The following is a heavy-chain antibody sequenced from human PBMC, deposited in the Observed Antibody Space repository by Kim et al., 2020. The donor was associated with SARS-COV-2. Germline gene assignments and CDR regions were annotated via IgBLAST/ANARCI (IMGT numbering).Heavy chain of an antibody. D-gene: IGHD3-10*01. CDR2: ISAYNGNT. Sequence: ASVKVSCKASGYTFTSYGISWVRQAPGQGLEWMGWISAYNGNTNYAQKLQGRVTMTTDTSTSTAYMELRSLRSDDTAVYYCAREGTKNYYGSGSYYNGWFDPWGQGTLVTVSS. CDR1: GYTFTSYG. J-gene: IGHJ5*02. V-gene: IGHV1-18*01. CDR3: AREGTKNYYGSGSYYNGWFDP.